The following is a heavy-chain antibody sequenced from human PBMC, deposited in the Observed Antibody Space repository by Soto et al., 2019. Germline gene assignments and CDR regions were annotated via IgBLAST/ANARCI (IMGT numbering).Heavy chain of an antibody. D-gene: IGHD2-2*01. Sequence: SETLSLTGAVSGGSFSNYYLTWIRQSPGKGLEWIGEVNHDGSTNNYNPSLNRRVTISIDTSKKQFSLKLRSVTAADTAIYYCATVVTSRYFGLDVWGQGTTVTVSS. V-gene: IGHV4-34*01. CDR3: ATVVTSRYFGLDV. CDR1: GGSFSNYY. J-gene: IGHJ6*02. CDR2: VNHDGSTN.